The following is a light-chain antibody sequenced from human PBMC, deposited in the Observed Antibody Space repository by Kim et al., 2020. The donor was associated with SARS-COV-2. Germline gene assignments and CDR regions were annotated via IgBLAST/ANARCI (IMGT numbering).Light chain of an antibody. V-gene: IGKV3-11*01. J-gene: IGKJ4*01. Sequence: LSPGERATLSCRASQSLSRYLAWYQQKPGQAPRLLIYDASNRATGIPARFSGSGSGTDFTLTISSLEPEDFAVYYCQQRSNWPLTFGGGTKVDIK. CDR3: QQRSNWPLT. CDR1: QSLSRY. CDR2: DAS.